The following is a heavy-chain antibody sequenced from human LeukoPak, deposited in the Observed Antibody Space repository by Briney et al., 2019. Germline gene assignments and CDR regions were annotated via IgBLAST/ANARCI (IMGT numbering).Heavy chain of an antibody. D-gene: IGHD6-13*01. CDR2: IHHDGRNK. CDR1: GFTFSSYG. V-gene: IGHV3-30*02. Sequence: GGSLRLSCEASGFTFSSYGMQWVRQAPGKGLEWVAYIHHDGRNKYYADPVKGRFTISRDNSKNTLYLQMSSLRAEDTAVYYCAKPTDGGPAAAGLDYWGQGTLVTVSS. J-gene: IGHJ4*02. CDR3: AKPTDGGPAAAGLDY.